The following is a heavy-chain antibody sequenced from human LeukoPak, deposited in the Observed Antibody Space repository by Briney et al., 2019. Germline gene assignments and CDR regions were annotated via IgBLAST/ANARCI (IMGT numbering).Heavy chain of an antibody. CDR2: IYSGSA. CDR3: ARALDYYDSSGYALYYFDY. J-gene: IGHJ4*02. V-gene: IGHV3-53*01. CDR1: GFTVSSNS. Sequence: TGGPLRLSCTVSGFTVSSNSMSWVRQAPGKGLEWVSFIYSGSAHYSDSVKGRFTISRDNSKNTLYLQMNSLRAEDTAVYYCARALDYYDSSGYALYYFDYWGQGTLVTVSS. D-gene: IGHD3-22*01.